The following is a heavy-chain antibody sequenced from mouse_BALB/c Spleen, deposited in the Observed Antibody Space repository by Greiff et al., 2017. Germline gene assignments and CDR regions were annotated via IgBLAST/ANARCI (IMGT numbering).Heavy chain of an antibody. D-gene: IGHD1-1*01. CDR1: GFTFSSFG. Sequence: VQLKESGGGLVQPGGSRKLSCAASGFTFSSFGMHWVRQAPEKGLEWVAYISSGSSTIYYADTVKGRFTISRDNPKNTLFLQMTSLRSEDTAMYYCARSDYYGSSRAWFAYWGQGTLVTVSA. V-gene: IGHV5-17*02. CDR2: ISSGSSTI. CDR3: ARSDYYGSSRAWFAY. J-gene: IGHJ3*01.